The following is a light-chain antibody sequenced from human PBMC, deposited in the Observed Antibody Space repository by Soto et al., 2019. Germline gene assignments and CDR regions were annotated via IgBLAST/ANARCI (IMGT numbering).Light chain of an antibody. CDR2: GAS. CDR3: LQYDTSPFT. CDR1: PSVCSNY. V-gene: IGKV3-20*01. J-gene: IGKJ3*01. Sequence: EIVLTQSPGPLSLSPGEIATLSCRASPSVCSNYVAWYQQKPGQTPRLLIEGASSRATGIPDRFSGSGSGTDFTLTISRPEPESFAVYYCLQYDTSPFTFGRGTKVDVK.